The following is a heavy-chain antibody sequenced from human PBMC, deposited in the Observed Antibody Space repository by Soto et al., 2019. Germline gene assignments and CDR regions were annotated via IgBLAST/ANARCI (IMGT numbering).Heavy chain of an antibody. J-gene: IGHJ6*02. V-gene: IGHV1-69*12. CDR1: GGTFKKFA. CDR2: IIPIFNTP. Sequence: QVQVIQSGAEVEKPGSSVKVSCKASGGTFKKFAFSWVRQAPGQGLEWMGGIIPIFNTPNYSRRFQGRVTISADESTRTVYMELSRLRSYDTAVYYCAKDLAPIPITGGGGFYPCWGLGVWGLGTTVIVSS. CDR3: AKDLAPIPITGGGGFYPCWGLGV. D-gene: IGHD3-16*01.